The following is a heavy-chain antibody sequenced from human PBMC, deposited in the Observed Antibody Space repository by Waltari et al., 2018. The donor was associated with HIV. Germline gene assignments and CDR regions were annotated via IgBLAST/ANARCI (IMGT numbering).Heavy chain of an antibody. J-gene: IGHJ4*02. CDR1: GFTCSSYS. D-gene: IGHD4-17*01. CDR2: ISSSSSYI. CDR3: ARDEYGEEGY. V-gene: IGHV3-21*06. Sequence: EVQLVESGGGLVKPGGSLRLSCAASGFTCSSYSRNWVRQAPGKGLEWVSSISSSSSYIYYADSVKGRFTISRDNTKISLYLQMNSLRAEDTAVYYCARDEYGEEGYWGQGTLVTVSS.